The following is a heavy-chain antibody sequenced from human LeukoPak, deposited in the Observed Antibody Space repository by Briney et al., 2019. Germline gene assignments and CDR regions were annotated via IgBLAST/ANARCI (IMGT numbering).Heavy chain of an antibody. CDR3: AKNSRSSGYYLDY. V-gene: IGHV3-23*01. CDR2: ISGSGGST. CDR1: GFTFSSFA. J-gene: IGHJ4*02. D-gene: IGHD3-22*01. Sequence: GGSLRLSCAASGFTFSSFAMSWVRQAPGKGLEWVSTISGSGGSTSYADSVKGRFTISRDNSKNTLYLQMNSLRVEDTALYYCAKNSRSSGYYLDYWGQGTLVTVSS.